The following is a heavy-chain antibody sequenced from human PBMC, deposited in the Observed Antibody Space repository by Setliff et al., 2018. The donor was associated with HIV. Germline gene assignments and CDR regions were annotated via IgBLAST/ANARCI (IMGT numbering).Heavy chain of an antibody. V-gene: IGHV3-15*01. CDR2: IKSKTDGGTT. J-gene: IGHJ5*02. CDR3: TAALQQQVVRWFDP. D-gene: IGHD6-13*01. CDR1: GFTFSTAW. Sequence: GGSLRLSCAASGFTFSTAWMDWVRQAPGKGLEWVGHIKSKTDGGTTDYAAPVKGRFTISRDDSKNTLYLQMNSLKSEDTAVYYCTAALQQQVVRWFDPWGQGTLVTVSS.